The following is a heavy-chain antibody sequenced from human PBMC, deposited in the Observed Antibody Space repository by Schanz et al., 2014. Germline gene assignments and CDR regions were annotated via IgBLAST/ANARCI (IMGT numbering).Heavy chain of an antibody. CDR3: TFPTGPFYGSGSCFNY. D-gene: IGHD3-10*01. Sequence: QVDLIQTGAEVGKPGASVKVSCKVSGYRVRDVSIHWVRAVPGRGLQWLGGFDLEQGQTIYAHEFQGRVIMSEGTSTDTAYLELSSLTSDDTAVYYGTFPTGPFYGSGSCFNYWGPGTLVTVSS. CDR2: FDLEQGQT. V-gene: IGHV1-24*01. J-gene: IGHJ4*02. CDR1: GYRVRDVS.